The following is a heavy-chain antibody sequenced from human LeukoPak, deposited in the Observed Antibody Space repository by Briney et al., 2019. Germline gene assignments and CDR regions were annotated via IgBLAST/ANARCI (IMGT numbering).Heavy chain of an antibody. D-gene: IGHD1-26*01. CDR1: GFTFSSNA. V-gene: IGHV3-23*01. J-gene: IGHJ4*02. CDR2: ISGSGGDT. Sequence: QSGGSLRLSCAASGFTFSSNAMSWVRQAPGKGLEWVSAISGSGGDTYYADSVKGRFTTSRDNSKNTLYLQTNSLRAEDTAVYYCAKDPDLGALPPCCGQGTLVTVSS. CDR3: AKDPDLGALPPC.